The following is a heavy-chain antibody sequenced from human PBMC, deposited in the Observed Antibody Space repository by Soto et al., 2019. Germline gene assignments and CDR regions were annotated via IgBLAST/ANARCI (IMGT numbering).Heavy chain of an antibody. CDR1: GYSFTSYW. Sequence: GESLKISCKGSGYSFTSYWIGWVRQMPGKGLEWTGIIYPGDSDTRYSPSFQGQVTISADKSISTAYLQWSSLKASDTAMYYCARVEGAGYRPDAFDIWGQGTMVTVSS. J-gene: IGHJ3*02. CDR3: ARVEGAGYRPDAFDI. CDR2: IYPGDSDT. D-gene: IGHD5-18*01. V-gene: IGHV5-51*01.